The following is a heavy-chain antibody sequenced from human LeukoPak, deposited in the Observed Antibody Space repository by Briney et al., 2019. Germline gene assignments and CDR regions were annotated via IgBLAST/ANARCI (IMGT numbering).Heavy chain of an antibody. CDR3: VRGGHFYYYDGPHTIADYFDY. CDR2: INHCGST. D-gene: IGHD3-22*01. Sequence: SETLSLTCAVYGGSFSGYYWSWLRQPPGKGLAWMGEINHCGSTNYNPSLQSRVTISVDTSKNQSSLTLTSVTAADTAVFYCVRGGHFYYYDGPHTIADYFDYWGQGTLVTVSS. J-gene: IGHJ4*02. V-gene: IGHV4-34*01. CDR1: GGSFSGYY.